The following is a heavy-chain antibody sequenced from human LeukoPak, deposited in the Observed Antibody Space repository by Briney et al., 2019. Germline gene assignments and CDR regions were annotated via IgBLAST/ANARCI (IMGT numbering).Heavy chain of an antibody. V-gene: IGHV3-74*01. Sequence: GGSLGLSCSASGFTYSAYWMHWVRQAPGKGLVWVSYVDNNGRGTAYVDSVKGRFTISRDNAKNTVYLQMNSLRVDDTAVYYCARDGSGSIDLDHWGQGTLVTVSS. D-gene: IGHD3-3*01. CDR3: ARDGSGSIDLDH. CDR1: GFTYSAYW. J-gene: IGHJ4*02. CDR2: VDNNGRGT.